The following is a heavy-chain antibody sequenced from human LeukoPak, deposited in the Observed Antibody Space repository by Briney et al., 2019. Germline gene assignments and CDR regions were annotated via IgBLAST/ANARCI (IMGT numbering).Heavy chain of an antibody. D-gene: IGHD5-24*01. V-gene: IGHV3-30*04. CDR3: SRDSARRDGYNFDY. CDR1: GFTFSSYA. CDR2: ISYDGSIK. Sequence: GGSLRLSCAASGFTFSSYAMHWVRQAPGKGLQWVALISYDGSIKHYADSVKGRFTISRDNSKNTLYLQMNTLRAEDTALYYCSRDSARRDGYNFDYWGQGTLVTVSS. J-gene: IGHJ4*02.